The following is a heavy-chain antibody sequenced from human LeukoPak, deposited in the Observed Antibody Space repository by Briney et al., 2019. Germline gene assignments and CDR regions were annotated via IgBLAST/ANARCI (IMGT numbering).Heavy chain of an antibody. CDR1: GFTFSSYG. V-gene: IGHV3-30*02. J-gene: IGHJ6*03. CDR2: IRYDGSNK. Sequence: GGSLRLSCAASGFTFSSYGMHWVRQAPGKGLEWVAFIRYDGSNKYYADSVKGRFTISRDNSKNTLYLQMYSLRAEDTAVYYCARDMYYYYYYMDVWGKGTTVTVSS. CDR3: ARDMYYYYYYMDV.